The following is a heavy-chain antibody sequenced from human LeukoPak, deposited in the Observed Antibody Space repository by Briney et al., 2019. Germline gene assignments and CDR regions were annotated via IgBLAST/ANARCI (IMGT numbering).Heavy chain of an antibody. Sequence: SETLSLTCTVSGGSISSYYWSWIRQPPGKGLEWIGYIYYSGSTNYNPSLKSRVTISVETSKNQFSLKLSSVTAADTAVYYCARVKIQLWSREGYFDYWGQGTLVTVSS. J-gene: IGHJ4*02. V-gene: IGHV4-59*01. D-gene: IGHD5-18*01. CDR2: IYYSGST. CDR1: GGSISSYY. CDR3: ARVKIQLWSREGYFDY.